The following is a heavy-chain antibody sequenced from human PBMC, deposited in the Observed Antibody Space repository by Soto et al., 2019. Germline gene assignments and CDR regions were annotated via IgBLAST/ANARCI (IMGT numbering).Heavy chain of an antibody. J-gene: IGHJ1*01. CDR3: ARDRIAVAGNPEYFQH. D-gene: IGHD6-19*01. CDR2: ISFDGRNT. V-gene: IGHV3-30*03. Sequence: LRLSCAASGFTFNSYGMHWVRQAPGKGLEWVVVISFDGRNTYYADSVKGRFTISRDNSKNTLYLQMTSLRAEDTAMYYCARDRIAVAGNPEYFQHWGQGTLVTVSS. CDR1: GFTFNSYG.